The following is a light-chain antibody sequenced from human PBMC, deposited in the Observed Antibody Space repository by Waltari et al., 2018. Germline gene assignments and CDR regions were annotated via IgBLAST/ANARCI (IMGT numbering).Light chain of an antibody. V-gene: IGKV1-8*01. CDR1: QGISSY. Sequence: AIRMTQSPSSLSPSPGARVTITCRASQGISSYLAWYQQKPGKAPKLLIYAASTLQSGVPSRFSGSGSGTDFTLTISCLQSEDFATYYCQQYYSYPRTFGQGTKVEIK. J-gene: IGKJ1*01. CDR3: QQYYSYPRT. CDR2: AAS.